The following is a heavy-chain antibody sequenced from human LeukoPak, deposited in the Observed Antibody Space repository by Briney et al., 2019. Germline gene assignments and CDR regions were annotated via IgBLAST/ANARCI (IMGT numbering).Heavy chain of an antibody. D-gene: IGHD1-26*01. Sequence: ASVRVSCKASGYIFIGYYFHWVRQAPRQGLEWMGWINPNSGGTNFAQKFQGRVTMTRETSINTAYMDLSRLTSDDTAVYYCAKDRSGSYSPVPFDAFDVWGQGTMVTVSS. V-gene: IGHV1-2*02. J-gene: IGHJ3*01. CDR2: INPNSGGT. CDR3: AKDRSGSYSPVPFDAFDV. CDR1: GYIFIGYY.